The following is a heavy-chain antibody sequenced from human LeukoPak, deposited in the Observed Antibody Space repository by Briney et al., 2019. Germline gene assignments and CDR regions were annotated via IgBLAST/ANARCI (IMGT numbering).Heavy chain of an antibody. CDR2: ISAYNGNT. Sequence: ASVTVSCKASVYTFTSYGISWVRQAPGQGLEWMGWISAYNGNTNYAQKLQGRVTMTTDTSTSTPYMELRSLRSDDTAVYYCARRGDYYYYMDVWGKGTTVTVSS. J-gene: IGHJ6*03. V-gene: IGHV1-18*01. CDR1: VYTFTSYG. CDR3: ARRGDYYYYMDV.